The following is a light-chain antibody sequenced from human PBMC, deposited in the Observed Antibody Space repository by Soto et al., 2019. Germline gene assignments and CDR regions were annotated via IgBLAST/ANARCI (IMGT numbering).Light chain of an antibody. Sequence: QSVLTQPPSASGSPGQSVTISCSGGSSDIGGYTYVSWYQHHPGKAPKLMIYEVSKRPSGVPDRSSGSKSGNTASLTVSGLQAEDEADYYCSSFADSNSYVFGTGTKVTVL. CDR1: SSDIGGYTY. CDR3: SSFADSNSYV. J-gene: IGLJ1*01. V-gene: IGLV2-8*01. CDR2: EVS.